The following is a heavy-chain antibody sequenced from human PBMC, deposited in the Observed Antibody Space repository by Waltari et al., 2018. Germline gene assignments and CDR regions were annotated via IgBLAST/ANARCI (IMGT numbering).Heavy chain of an antibody. CDR2: INPSGGST. CDR1: GYTFTSYY. D-gene: IGHD5-18*01. CDR3: ARGGDTARGEGAFDI. Sequence: QVQLVQSGAEVKKPGASVKVSCKASGYTFTSYYMHWVRPAPGQGLEWMEIINPSGGSTSYAQKFQGRVTMTRDTSTSTVYMELSSLRSEDTAVYYCARGGDTARGEGAFDIWGQGTMVTVSS. V-gene: IGHV1-46*01. J-gene: IGHJ3*02.